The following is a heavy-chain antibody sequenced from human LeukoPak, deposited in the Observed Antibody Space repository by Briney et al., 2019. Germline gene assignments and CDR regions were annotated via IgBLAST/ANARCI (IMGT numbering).Heavy chain of an antibody. J-gene: IGHJ5*02. CDR3: ARREGITGTTKWFDP. V-gene: IGHV5-51*01. D-gene: IGHD1-7*01. CDR1: GYSFASYW. CDR2: IYPGDSDT. Sequence: GESLKISCKGSGYSFASYWIGWVRQMPGKGLEWMGIIYPGDSDTRYSPSFQVQVTISADKSISTAYLQWSSLKASDTAMYYCARREGITGTTKWFDPWGQGTLVTVSS.